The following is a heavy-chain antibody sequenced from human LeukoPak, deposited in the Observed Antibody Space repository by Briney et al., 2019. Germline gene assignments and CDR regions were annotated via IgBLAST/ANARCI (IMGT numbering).Heavy chain of an antibody. CDR1: GFTVSSNF. Sequence: GGSLRLSCAASGFTVSSNFMSWVRQAPGKGLEWVSVTNSGGRTYYADSVKGRFTISRHNSKNTLYLQMNSLRAEDTAVYYCVYVDTVMATGDYWGQGTLVTVSS. CDR2: TNSGGRT. J-gene: IGHJ4*02. D-gene: IGHD5-18*01. V-gene: IGHV3-53*04. CDR3: VYVDTVMATGDY.